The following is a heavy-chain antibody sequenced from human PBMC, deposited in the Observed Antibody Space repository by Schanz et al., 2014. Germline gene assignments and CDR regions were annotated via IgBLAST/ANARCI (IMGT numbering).Heavy chain of an antibody. V-gene: IGHV3-23*01. CDR1: GFTFSNHA. D-gene: IGHD6-19*01. J-gene: IGHJ4*02. CDR3: AKDLISGWSGFDY. CDR2: IGGSGDST. Sequence: EVQLLESGGGLVQPGGSLRLSCAGSGFTFSNHALSWVRQAPGKGLEWVSGIGGSGDSTHYADSVKGRFIISRDNSKNTLYLLMNSLRAEDTAVYYCAKDLISGWSGFDYWGQGTLVTVSS.